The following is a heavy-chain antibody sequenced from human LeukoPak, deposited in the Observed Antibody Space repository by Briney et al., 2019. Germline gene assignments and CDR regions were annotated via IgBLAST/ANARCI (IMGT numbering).Heavy chain of an antibody. CDR1: GGTFNSYA. J-gene: IGHJ4*02. CDR2: IIPIFGTA. Sequence: EASVKVSCKASGGTFNSYAISWVRQAPGQGLEWMGGIIPIFGTANYAQKFQGRVTITADESTSTAYMELSSLRSEDTAVYYCAMSVEMAAIPSFDYWGQGTLVTVSS. D-gene: IGHD5-24*01. V-gene: IGHV1-69*13. CDR3: AMSVEMAAIPSFDY.